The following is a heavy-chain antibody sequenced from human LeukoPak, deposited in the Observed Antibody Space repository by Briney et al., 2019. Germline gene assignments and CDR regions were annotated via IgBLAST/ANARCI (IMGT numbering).Heavy chain of an antibody. J-gene: IGHJ4*02. CDR3: AKGTVVRLFDY. Sequence: PSETLSLTCTVSGGSISSGDYYWSWIRQPPGKGLEWIGYIYHSGSTYYNPSLKSRVTISVDTSKNQFSLKLSSVTAADTAVYYCAKGTVVRLFDYWGQGTLVTVSS. CDR2: IYHSGST. V-gene: IGHV4-30-4*08. CDR1: GGSISSGDYY. D-gene: IGHD4-23*01.